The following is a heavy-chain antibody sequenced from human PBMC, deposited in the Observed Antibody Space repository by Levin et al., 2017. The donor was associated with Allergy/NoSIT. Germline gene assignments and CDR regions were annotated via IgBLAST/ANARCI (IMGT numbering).Heavy chain of an antibody. CDR1: GFTFTSSA. D-gene: IGHD6-13*01. V-gene: IGHV1-58*01. Sequence: KISCKASGFTFTSSAVQWVRQARGQRLEWIGWIVVGSGNTNYAQKFQERVTITRDMSTSTAYMELSSLRSEDTAVYYCAADSIAAAGTKYYGMDVWGQGTTVTVSS. CDR2: IVVGSGNT. J-gene: IGHJ6*02. CDR3: AADSIAAAGTKYYGMDV.